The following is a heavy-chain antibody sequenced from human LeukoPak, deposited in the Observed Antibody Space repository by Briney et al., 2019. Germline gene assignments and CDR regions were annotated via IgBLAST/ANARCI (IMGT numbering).Heavy chain of an antibody. Sequence: SQTLSLTCAVSGGSISSGGYSWSWIRQPPGKGLEWIGYIYHSGSTYYNPSLKSRVTISVDRSKNQFSLKLSSVTAADTAVYYCARGTALTKNFDYWGQGTLVTVSS. CDR1: GGSISSGGYS. D-gene: IGHD4-11*01. V-gene: IGHV4-30-2*01. J-gene: IGHJ4*02. CDR3: ARGTALTKNFDY. CDR2: IYHSGST.